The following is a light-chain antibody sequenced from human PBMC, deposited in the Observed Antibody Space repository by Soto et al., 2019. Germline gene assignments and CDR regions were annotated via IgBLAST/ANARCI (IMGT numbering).Light chain of an antibody. CDR3: QHYNSYSEA. V-gene: IGKV1-5*03. CDR2: KAS. J-gene: IGKJ1*01. Sequence: DIRMNQSPSALSVSKGERRTLXCRASQTISSWLAWYQQKPGKAPKLLIYKASTLKSGVPSRFSGSGSGTEFTLTISSLQPDDFATYYCQHYNSYSEAFGQGTKVDIK. CDR1: QTISSW.